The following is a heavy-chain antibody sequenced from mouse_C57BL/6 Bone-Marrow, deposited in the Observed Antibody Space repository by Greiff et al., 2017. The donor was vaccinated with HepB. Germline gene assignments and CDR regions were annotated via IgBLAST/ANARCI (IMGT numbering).Heavy chain of an antibody. D-gene: IGHD2-14*01. J-gene: IGHJ1*03. CDR2: INPYNGDT. V-gene: IGHV1-20*01. CDR1: GYSFTGYF. CDR3: ARGGTPLYWYFDV. Sequence: EVKLMESGPELVKPGDSVKISCKASGYSFTGYFMNWVMQSHGKSLEWIGRINPYNGDTFYNQKFKGKATLTVDKSSSTAHMELRSLTSEDSAVYYCARGGTPLYWYFDVWGTGTTVTVSS.